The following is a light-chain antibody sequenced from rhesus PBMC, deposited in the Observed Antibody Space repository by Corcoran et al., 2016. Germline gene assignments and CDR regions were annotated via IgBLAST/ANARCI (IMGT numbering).Light chain of an antibody. CDR3: QVWDTSRDQYI. V-gene: IGLV3-44*01. Sequence: SSDLTQPPSVSVSPGQTARITCGGDNIGRNSVHWYQQKPPQAPVLVIYCGEERPSGIPERFSGSKSDTIATLTISGVEAGDEADYFCQVWDTSRDQYIFGGGTRLXVL. CDR1: NIGRNS. J-gene: IGLJ1*01. CDR2: CGE.